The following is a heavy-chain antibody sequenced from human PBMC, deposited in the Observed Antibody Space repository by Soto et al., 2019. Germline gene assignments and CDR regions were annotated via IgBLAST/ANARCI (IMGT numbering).Heavy chain of an antibody. Sequence: GGSLRLSCAASGFTFRNYVMSWVRQVPGKGLQWVSSIGDTGGSVYYADSVKGRFAISRDNSKNTLYLQMNSLRAEDTAIYYCAKETGPEDYWGPGTLVTVSS. CDR1: GFTFRNYV. V-gene: IGHV3-23*01. CDR2: IGDTGGSV. CDR3: AKETGPEDY. J-gene: IGHJ4*02.